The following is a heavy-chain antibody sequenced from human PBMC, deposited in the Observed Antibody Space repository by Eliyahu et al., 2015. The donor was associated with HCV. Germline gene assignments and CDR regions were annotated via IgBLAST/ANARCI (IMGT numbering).Heavy chain of an antibody. Sequence: QVQLLQSGAEVKKPGSSVKVSCKASGGTFSTYTISWVRQAPGQGLEWMGGISPIFGTANYAQRFQDRVTITADESTSTAYMELSSLRSEDTAVYYCALEGGSSGPRWFDPWGQGTLVIVSS. D-gene: IGHD6-19*01. V-gene: IGHV1-69*01. CDR3: ALEGGSSGPRWFDP. CDR1: GGTFSTYT. J-gene: IGHJ5*02. CDR2: ISPIFGTA.